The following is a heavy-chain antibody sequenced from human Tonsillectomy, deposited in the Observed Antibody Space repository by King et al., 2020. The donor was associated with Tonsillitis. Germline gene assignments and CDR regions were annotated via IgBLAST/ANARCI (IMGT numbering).Heavy chain of an antibody. CDR2: ISYDGSNK. CDR1: GFTFSSYG. V-gene: IGHV3-30*18. Sequence: VQLVESGGGVVQPRRSLRLSCAASGFTFSSYGMHWVRQAPGKGLEWVAVISYDGSNKYYADSVKGRFTISRDNSKNTLYLQMNSLRAEDTAVYYCAKDLGQVVVVPYGMDVWGQGTTVTVSS. CDR3: AKDLGQVVVVPYGMDV. J-gene: IGHJ6*02. D-gene: IGHD2-2*01.